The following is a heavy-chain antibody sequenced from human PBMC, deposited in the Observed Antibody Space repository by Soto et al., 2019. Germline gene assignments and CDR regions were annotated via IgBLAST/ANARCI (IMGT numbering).Heavy chain of an antibody. V-gene: IGHV4-34*01. CDR3: ARGYCSGGSCNDYYYYYYMDV. CDR1: GGSFSGYY. J-gene: IGHJ6*03. CDR2: INHSGST. Sequence: SETLSLTCAVYGGSFSGYYWSWIRQPQGKGLEWIGEINHSGSTNYNPSLKSRVTISVDTSKNQFSLKLSSVTAADTAVYYCARGYCSGGSCNDYYYYYYMDVWGKGTTVTVSS. D-gene: IGHD2-15*01.